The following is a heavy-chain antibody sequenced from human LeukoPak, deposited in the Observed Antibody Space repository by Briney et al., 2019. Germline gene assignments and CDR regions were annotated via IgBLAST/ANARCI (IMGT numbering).Heavy chain of an antibody. Sequence: GGSLRLSCAASGFTFSSYSMNWVRQAPGKGLEWVSYISSSSSTIYYADSVKGRFTISRDNAKNTLYLQMNSLRAEDTAVYYCARVVGYSSGWYLEAFDIWGQGTMVTVSS. CDR2: ISSSSSTI. CDR1: GFTFSSYS. V-gene: IGHV3-48*04. J-gene: IGHJ3*02. D-gene: IGHD6-19*01. CDR3: ARVVGYSSGWYLEAFDI.